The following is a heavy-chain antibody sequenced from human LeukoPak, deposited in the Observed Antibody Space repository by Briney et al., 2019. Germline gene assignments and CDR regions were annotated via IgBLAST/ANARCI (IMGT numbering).Heavy chain of an antibody. V-gene: IGHV4-31*03. CDR1: GGSISSGGYY. Sequence: PSQTLSLTCTVSGGSISSGGYYWSWIRQHPGKGLEWIGYIYYSGSTYYNPSLKSRVTISVDTSKNQFSLKLSSVTAADTAVYYCARGDWNYNWFDPWGQGTLVTVSS. J-gene: IGHJ5*02. CDR3: ARGDWNYNWFDP. CDR2: IYYSGST. D-gene: IGHD1-7*01.